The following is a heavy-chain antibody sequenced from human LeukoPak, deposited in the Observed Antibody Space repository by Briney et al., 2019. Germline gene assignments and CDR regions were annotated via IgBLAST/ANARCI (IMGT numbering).Heavy chain of an antibody. V-gene: IGHV4-4*07. CDR2: IYTSGST. CDR3: ARDLFPTYYYDSSGST. CDR1: GGSISSYY. Sequence: SETLSLTCTVSGGSISSYYWSWIRQPAGKGLEWIGRIYTSGSTNYNPSLKSRVTMSVDTSKNQFSLKLSCVTAADTAVYYCARDLFPTYYYDSSGSTWGQGTLVTVSS. D-gene: IGHD3-22*01. J-gene: IGHJ4*02.